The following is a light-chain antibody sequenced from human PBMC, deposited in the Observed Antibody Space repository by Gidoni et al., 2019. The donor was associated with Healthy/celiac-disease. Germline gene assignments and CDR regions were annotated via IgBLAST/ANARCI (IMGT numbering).Light chain of an antibody. Sequence: DIQLTPSPSSLSASVGDRVTITCRASQSISSYLNWYQQKPGKAPKLLIYAASSLHSGVPSRFSGSGTGTDFTLTMSSLQPEDFATYYCQQSYSTPRTFGQGTQVEIK. CDR2: AAS. J-gene: IGKJ1*01. CDR3: QQSYSTPRT. V-gene: IGKV1-39*01. CDR1: QSISSY.